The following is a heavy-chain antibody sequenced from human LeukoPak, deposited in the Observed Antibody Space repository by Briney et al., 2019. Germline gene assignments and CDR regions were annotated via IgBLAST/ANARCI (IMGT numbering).Heavy chain of an antibody. CDR2: IIPIFGTA. CDR3: ARDSRAYYYDSSGRYYYYGMDV. V-gene: IGHV1-69*13. D-gene: IGHD3-22*01. CDR1: GGTFSSYA. Sequence: ASVKVSCKASGGTFSSYAISWVRQAPGQELEWMGGIIPIFGTANYAQKFQGRVTITADESTSTAYMELSSLRSEDTAVYYCARDSRAYYYDSSGRYYYYGMDVWGQGTTVTVSS. J-gene: IGHJ6*02.